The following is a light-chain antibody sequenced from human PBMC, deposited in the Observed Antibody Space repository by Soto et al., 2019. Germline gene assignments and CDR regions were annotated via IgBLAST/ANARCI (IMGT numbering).Light chain of an antibody. V-gene: IGKV3D-15*01. CDR1: QGVFSN. Sequence: EIVLTQSPATLSVSPGERATLSCRASQGVFSNLAWYQRKPGQAPRLLIYGASTRASAIPARFSGRGSGTDFTLTISRLQSEDFAVYFCHQYHNWPRTFGQGTKVDVK. CDR3: HQYHNWPRT. CDR2: GAS. J-gene: IGKJ1*01.